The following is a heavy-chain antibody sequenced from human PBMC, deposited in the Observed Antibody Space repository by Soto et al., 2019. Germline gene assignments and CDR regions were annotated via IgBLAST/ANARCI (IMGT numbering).Heavy chain of an antibody. J-gene: IGHJ4*02. D-gene: IGHD2-8*01. CDR2: IYSNGDT. CDR3: ARNSDSSPVPEADGV. V-gene: IGHV3-53*02. CDR1: GFSVGSNY. Sequence: EVQLVETGGGLIQPGGSLRLSCAASGFSVGSNYMTWVRQSPGKGLEWVSLIYSNGDTDHADSVKGRFSISRDNFKNTLHLQMNNLRAEDTAVYHCARNSDSSPVPEADGVWGRGTLVTVSS.